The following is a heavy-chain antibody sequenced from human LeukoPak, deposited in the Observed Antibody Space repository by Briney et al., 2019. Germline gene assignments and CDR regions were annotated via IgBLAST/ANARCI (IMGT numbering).Heavy chain of an antibody. CDR2: ITTSGST. V-gene: IGHV3-23*01. J-gene: IGHJ6*02. D-gene: IGHD2-21*01. CDR1: GLTASHNVNNA. Sequence: GGSLRLSCAASGLTASHNVNNAMSWVRHAPGKGLEWVSGITTSGSTYYADSVKGRFTISRENSNNTLYLHMDSLRAEDTAVYYCAKAPVWNYYYGLDVWGQGTSVTVSS. CDR3: AKAPVWNYYYGLDV.